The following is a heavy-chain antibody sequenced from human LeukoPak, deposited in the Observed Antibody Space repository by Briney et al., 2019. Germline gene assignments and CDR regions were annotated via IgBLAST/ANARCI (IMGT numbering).Heavy chain of an antibody. CDR1: GDSISNYY. V-gene: IGHV4-59*13. CDR3: AREACGGYCRFDY. Sequence: SETLSLTCTVSGDSISNYYWSWIRQPPGKGLEWIGYIYYSGSTNYNPSLKRRVAISVDTSKNQFSLKLSSLTAADTAVYYCAREACGGYCRFDYWGQGTLVTVSS. D-gene: IGHD2-21*02. CDR2: IYYSGST. J-gene: IGHJ4*02.